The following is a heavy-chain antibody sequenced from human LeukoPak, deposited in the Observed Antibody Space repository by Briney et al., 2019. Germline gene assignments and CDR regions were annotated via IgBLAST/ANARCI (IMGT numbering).Heavy chain of an antibody. CDR2: IYPGDSDT. D-gene: IGHD3-10*01. V-gene: IGHV5-51*01. CDR1: GYSFTSYW. J-gene: IGHJ4*02. CDR3: ASGTMLWFGELPFDY. Sequence: GESLQISCKGSGYSFTSYWIGWVRQMPGKGLEWMGIIYPGDSDTRYSPSFQGQVTISADKSISTAYLQWSSLKASDTAMYYCASGTMLWFGELPFDYWGQGTLVTVSS.